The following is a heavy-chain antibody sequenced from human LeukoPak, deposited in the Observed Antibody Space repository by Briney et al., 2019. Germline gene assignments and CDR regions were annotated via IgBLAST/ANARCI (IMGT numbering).Heavy chain of an antibody. J-gene: IGHJ5*02. CDR1: GGTFSSYA. D-gene: IGHD6-19*01. CDR2: IIPIFGTA. Sequence: ASVKVSCKASGGTFSSYAISWVRQAPGQGLEWMGGIIPIFGTANYAQKFQGRVTITTDESTSTAYMELSSLRSEDTAVYYCASSPVVYSSGWYGGSQSNWFDPWGQGTLVTVSS. V-gene: IGHV1-69*05. CDR3: ASSPVVYSSGWYGGSQSNWFDP.